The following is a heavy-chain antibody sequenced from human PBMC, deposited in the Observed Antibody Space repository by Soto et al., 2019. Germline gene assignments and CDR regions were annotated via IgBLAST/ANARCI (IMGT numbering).Heavy chain of an antibody. J-gene: IGHJ4*02. Sequence: SETLSLTXTVSGGSISSYYWSWIRQPAGKGLEWIGRIYTSGSTNYNPSLKSRVTMSVDTSKDQFSLKLSSVTAADTAVYYCAREKYDFWSGYYLPYWGQGTLVTVSS. V-gene: IGHV4-4*07. D-gene: IGHD3-3*01. CDR2: IYTSGST. CDR3: AREKYDFWSGYYLPY. CDR1: GGSISSYY.